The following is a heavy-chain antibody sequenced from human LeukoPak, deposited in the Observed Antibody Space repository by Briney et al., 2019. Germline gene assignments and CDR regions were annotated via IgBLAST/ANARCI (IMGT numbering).Heavy chain of an antibody. D-gene: IGHD1-1*01. V-gene: IGHV3-21*01. CDR2: ISSSSSYI. CDR3: ARTGALNWNYYYYYYTDV. Sequence: PGGSLRLSCAASGFTFSSYSMNWVRQAPGKGLEWVSSISSSSSYIYYADSVKGRFTISRDNAKNSLYLQMNSLRAEDTAVYYCARTGALNWNYYYYYYTDVWGKGTTVTVSS. J-gene: IGHJ6*03. CDR1: GFTFSSYS.